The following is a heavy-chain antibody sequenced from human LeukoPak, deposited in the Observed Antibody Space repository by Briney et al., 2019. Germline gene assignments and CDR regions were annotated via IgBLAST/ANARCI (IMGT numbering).Heavy chain of an antibody. Sequence: ASVKVSCKASGYSFTSYYMHWVRQAPGQGLEWMGLINPSGSSTTYAQKFQGRVTMTRDMFTSTDYMELTSLTSDDTAVYYCARDYAPRGYYDSSGSYYYYMDVWGKGTTVTISS. D-gene: IGHD3-22*01. CDR2: INPSGSST. CDR3: ARDYAPRGYYDSSGSYYYYMDV. J-gene: IGHJ6*03. CDR1: GYSFTSYY. V-gene: IGHV1-46*01.